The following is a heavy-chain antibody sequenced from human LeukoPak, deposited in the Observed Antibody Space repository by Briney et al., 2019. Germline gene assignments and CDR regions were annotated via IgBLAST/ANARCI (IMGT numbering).Heavy chain of an antibody. CDR1: GYTFTSYY. CDR3: ARDRAVAGFRFDY. J-gene: IGHJ4*02. Sequence: ASVKVSCKTSGYTFTSYYIHWVRQAPGQGLEWMGVINPSGGSTGYPQKSQGRVTMTRDTSTSTVYMELSSLRFEDTAVYYCARDRAVAGFRFDYWGQGTLVTVSS. D-gene: IGHD6-19*01. V-gene: IGHV1-46*01. CDR2: INPSGGST.